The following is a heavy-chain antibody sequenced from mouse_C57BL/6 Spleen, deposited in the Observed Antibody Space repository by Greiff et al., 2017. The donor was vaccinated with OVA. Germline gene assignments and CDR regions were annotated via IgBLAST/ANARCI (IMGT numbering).Heavy chain of an antibody. CDR3: VRQGGPVGAMDY. J-gene: IGHJ4*01. Sequence: EVKVVESGGGLVQPKGSLKLSCAASGFSFNTYAMNWVRQAPGKGLEWVARIRSKSNNYATYYADSVKDRFTISRDDSESMLYLQMNNLKTEDTAMYYCVRQGGPVGAMDYWGQGTSVTVSS. V-gene: IGHV10-1*01. CDR2: IRSKSNNYAT. CDR1: GFSFNTYA. D-gene: IGHD3-3*01.